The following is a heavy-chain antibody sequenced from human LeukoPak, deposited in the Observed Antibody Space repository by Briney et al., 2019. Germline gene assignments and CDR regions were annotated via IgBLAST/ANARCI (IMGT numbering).Heavy chain of an antibody. CDR1: GYTFTSYG. V-gene: IGHV1-18*04. CDR2: ISAYNGNT. CDR3: ARDLDYYQDYGSGSYYWFDP. Sequence: ASVKVSCKASGYTFTSYGISWVRQAPGQGLEWMGWISAYNGNTNYAQKLQGRVTMTTDISTSTAYMKLRSLRSDDTAVYYCARDLDYYQDYGSGSYYWFDPWGQGTLVTVSS. D-gene: IGHD3-10*01. J-gene: IGHJ5*02.